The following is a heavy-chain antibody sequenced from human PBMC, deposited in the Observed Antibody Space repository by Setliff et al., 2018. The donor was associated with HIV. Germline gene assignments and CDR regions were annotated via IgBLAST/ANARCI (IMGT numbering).Heavy chain of an antibody. Sequence: PSETLSLTCTVSGGSISSYYWSWIRQPPGKGLEWIGYIYYSGSTNYNPSLKSRVTISVDTSKNQFSLKLSSVTAADTAVYYCARGSAYYYGSGIDYWGHGTLVTVSS. J-gene: IGHJ4*01. CDR3: ARGSAYYYGSGIDY. CDR2: IYYSGST. CDR1: GGSISSYY. D-gene: IGHD3-10*01. V-gene: IGHV4-59*01.